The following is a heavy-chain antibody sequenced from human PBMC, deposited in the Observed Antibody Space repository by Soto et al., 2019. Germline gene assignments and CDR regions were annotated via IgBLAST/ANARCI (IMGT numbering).Heavy chain of an antibody. Sequence: EVQLVDSGGGLAQPGGSLRLSCAASEFTFRSYWMHWVRQSPGKGLVWVSRISGDGSSTTYADSVRGRFTISRDNAKNTVYLQMDSLRAEDTAVYYCARSLPGTYGAFDLWGQGTMVTVSS. CDR2: ISGDGSST. V-gene: IGHV3-74*01. CDR3: ARSLPGTYGAFDL. D-gene: IGHD1-7*01. CDR1: EFTFRSYW. J-gene: IGHJ3*01.